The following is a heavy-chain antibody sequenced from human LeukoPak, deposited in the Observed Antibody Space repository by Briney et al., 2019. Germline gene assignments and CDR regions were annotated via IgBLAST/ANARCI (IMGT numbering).Heavy chain of an antibody. Sequence: SETLSLTCTVSRGSISGYSWSWIRQSPGGGLEWIGYIYYSGDTAYNPSLRSRVTMSVDTSKKQFSLKLSSVTAADTAVYYCARGVRGQQLVYFYYYYMDVWGKGTTVTVSS. J-gene: IGHJ6*03. CDR1: RGSISGYS. CDR3: ARGVRGQQLVYFYYYYMDV. V-gene: IGHV4-59*01. CDR2: IYYSGDT. D-gene: IGHD6-13*01.